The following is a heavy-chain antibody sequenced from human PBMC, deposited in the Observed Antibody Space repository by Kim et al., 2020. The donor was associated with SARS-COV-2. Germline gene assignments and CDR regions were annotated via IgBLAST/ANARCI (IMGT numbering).Heavy chain of an antibody. J-gene: IGHJ4*02. CDR3: AKRGIVVVIDSYFDY. D-gene: IGHD3-22*01. V-gene: IGHV3-23*01. Sequence: DSRKGRFTISRDNAKNTLYLQMNSLRAEDKAVYYCAKRGIVVVIDSYFDYWGQGTLVTVSS.